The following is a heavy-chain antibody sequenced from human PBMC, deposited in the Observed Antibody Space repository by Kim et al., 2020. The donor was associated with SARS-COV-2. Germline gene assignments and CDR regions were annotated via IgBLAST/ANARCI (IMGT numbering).Heavy chain of an antibody. CDR3: ARDLRQQLVPYYYYYYGMDV. J-gene: IGHJ6*02. CDR1: GGSISSGGYY. V-gene: IGHV4-31*03. CDR2: IYYSGST. Sequence: SETLSLTCTVSGGSISSGGYYWSWIRQHPGKGLEWIGYIYYSGSTYYNPSLKSRVTISVDTSKNQFSLKLSSVTAADTAVYYCARDLRQQLVPYYYYYYGMDVWGQGTTVTVSS. D-gene: IGHD6-13*01.